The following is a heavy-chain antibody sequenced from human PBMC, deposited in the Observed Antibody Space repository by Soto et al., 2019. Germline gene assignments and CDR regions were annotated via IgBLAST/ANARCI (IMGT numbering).Heavy chain of an antibody. CDR1: GYTFTSYY. V-gene: IGHV1-46*01. D-gene: IGHD3-9*01. CDR2: INPSGGST. J-gene: IGHJ6*02. CDR3: ARDYDILTGYYGMDV. Sequence: GASVKVSWKASGYTFTSYYMHWVRQAPGQGLEWMGIINPSGGSTSYAQKFQGRVTMTRDTSTGTVYMELSSLRSEDTAVYYCARDYDILTGYYGMDVWGQGTTVTVSS.